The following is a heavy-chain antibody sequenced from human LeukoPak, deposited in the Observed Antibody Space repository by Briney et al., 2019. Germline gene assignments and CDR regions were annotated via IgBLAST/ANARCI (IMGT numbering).Heavy chain of an antibody. V-gene: IGHV3-21*01. J-gene: IGHJ4*02. CDR1: GFTFSSYS. Sequence: GGSLRLSCAASGFTFSSYSMNWVRQAPGKGLEWVSCISGSSSYIYYADSVKGRFTISRDNAKNSLYLQMNSLRAEDTAVYYCARDPGGIRYDYWGQGTLVTVSS. D-gene: IGHD3-16*01. CDR3: ARDPGGIRYDY. CDR2: ISGSSSYI.